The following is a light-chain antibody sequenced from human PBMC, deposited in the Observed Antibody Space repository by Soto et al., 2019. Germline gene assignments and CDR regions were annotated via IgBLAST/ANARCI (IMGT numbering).Light chain of an antibody. V-gene: IGLV2-14*03. CDR2: EVR. Sequence: QSVLTQPASVSGSPGQSIAISCTGTISDVGTYDYASWYQQHPNRAPKLMIYEVRNRPSGVSNRFSGSKSVNTATLTISGLQAEDEADYYCSSHTITNTRVFGTGTKVTVL. J-gene: IGLJ1*01. CDR3: SSHTITNTRV. CDR1: ISDVGTYDY.